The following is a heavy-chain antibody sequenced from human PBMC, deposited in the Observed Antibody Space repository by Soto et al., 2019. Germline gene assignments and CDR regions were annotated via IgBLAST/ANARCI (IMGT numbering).Heavy chain of an antibody. CDR3: ARDRTYYDFWSPSDAFDI. D-gene: IGHD3-3*01. CDR2: ISYDGSNK. V-gene: IGHV3-30-3*01. Sequence: PGGSLRLSCAAPGFTFSSYAMHWVRQAPGKGLEWVAVISYDGSNKYYADSVKGRFTISRDNSKNTLYLQMNSLRAEDTAVYYCARDRTYYDFWSPSDAFDIWGQGTMVTVPS. J-gene: IGHJ3*02. CDR1: GFTFSSYA.